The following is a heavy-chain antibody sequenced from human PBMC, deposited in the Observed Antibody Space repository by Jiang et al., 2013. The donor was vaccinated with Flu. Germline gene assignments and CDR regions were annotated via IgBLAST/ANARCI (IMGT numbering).Heavy chain of an antibody. J-gene: IGHJ6*02. CDR1: GFTFSSYW. CDR3: ARDFLAGLPYYYYGMDV. D-gene: IGHD5-18*01. Sequence: QLVESGGGLVQPGGSLRLSCAASGFTFSSYWMHWVRQAPGKGLVWVSRINSDGSSTSYADSVKGRFTISRDNAKNTLYLQMNSLRAEDTAVYYCARDFLAGLPYYYYGMDVWGQGTTVTVSS. V-gene: IGHV3-74*01. CDR2: INSDGSST.